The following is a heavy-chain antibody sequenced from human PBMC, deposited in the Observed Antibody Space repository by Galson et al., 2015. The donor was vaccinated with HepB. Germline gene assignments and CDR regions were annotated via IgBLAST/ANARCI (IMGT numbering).Heavy chain of an antibody. CDR3: ARGHYYGSVDY. J-gene: IGHJ4*02. CDR1: RFTFSSYT. V-gene: IGHV3-21*01. CDR2: LNSDSSYI. Sequence: LRLSCAASRFTFSSYTMNWVRQAPGKGLEWVSSLNSDSSYIHYADSVKGRFTISRDNAENTLYLQMNSLRGDDTAVYFCARGHYYGSVDYWGQGILVTVSS. D-gene: IGHD3-10*01.